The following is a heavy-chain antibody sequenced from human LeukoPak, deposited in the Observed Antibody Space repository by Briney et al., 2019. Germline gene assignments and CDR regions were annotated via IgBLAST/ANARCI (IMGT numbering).Heavy chain of an antibody. J-gene: IGHJ4*02. CDR3: ARGVANTAMVDY. V-gene: IGHV1-69*04. Sequence: SVKVSCKASGGTFSSYAISWVRQAPXXGXEWMGRIIPILGIANYAQKFQGRVTITADKSTSTAYMELSSLRSEDTAVYYCARGVANTAMVDYWGQGTLVTVSS. CDR1: GGTFSSYA. D-gene: IGHD5-18*01. CDR2: IIPILGIA.